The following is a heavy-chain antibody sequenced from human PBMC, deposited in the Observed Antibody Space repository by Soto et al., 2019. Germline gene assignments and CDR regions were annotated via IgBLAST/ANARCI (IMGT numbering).Heavy chain of an antibody. CDR3: AKATATGGGAFEI. J-gene: IGHJ3*02. V-gene: IGHV3-23*01. CDR1: GFICSSYD. D-gene: IGHD2-8*02. CDR2: ILVGGST. Sequence: GGSRRLSCAVSGFICSSYDMSWVRQAPGKGLEWVSTILVGGSTHYEDSVKGRFTISRDTSKNTVYLQMNSLTAGDTAVYYCAKATATGGGAFEICGQGTVVTVSS.